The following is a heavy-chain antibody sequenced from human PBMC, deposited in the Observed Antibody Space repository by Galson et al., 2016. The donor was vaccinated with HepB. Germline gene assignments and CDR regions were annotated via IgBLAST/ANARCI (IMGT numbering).Heavy chain of an antibody. J-gene: IGHJ4*02. D-gene: IGHD6-19*01. CDR3: AREPGYSSGWYSGYFDY. V-gene: IGHV3-53*01. Sequence: SLRLSCAASGFTVSSNFMSWVRQAPGKGLEWVSVIYSGGNTYYADSVKGRFIISRDNSKNTLYLQMNSLRAEDTAVYYCAREPGYSSGWYSGYFDYWGQGTLVTVSS. CDR2: IYSGGNT. CDR1: GFTVSSNF.